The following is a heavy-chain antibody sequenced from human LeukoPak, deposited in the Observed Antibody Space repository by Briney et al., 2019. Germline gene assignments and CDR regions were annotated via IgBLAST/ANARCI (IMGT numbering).Heavy chain of an antibody. CDR2: IYYSGST. CDR3: ARLSNYVSQPKGWFDP. CDR1: GGSISSSSYY. J-gene: IGHJ5*02. Sequence: PSETLSLTCTVSGGSISSSSYYWGWIRQPPGKGLEWIGSIYYSGSTYYNPSLKSRVTISVDTSKNQFSLKLSSVTAADTAVYYCARLSNYVSQPKGWFDPWGQGTLVTVSS. D-gene: IGHD4-11*01. V-gene: IGHV4-39*01.